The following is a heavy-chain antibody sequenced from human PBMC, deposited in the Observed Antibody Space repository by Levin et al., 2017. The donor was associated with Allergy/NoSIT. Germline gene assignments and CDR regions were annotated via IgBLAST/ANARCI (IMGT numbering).Heavy chain of an antibody. Sequence: SCTVSGGSIISTTYCWAWIRQPPGKGLEWIGSIYSSGSASYNPSLKSRVTISIDTSTNQFSLKLSSVTAADTAVYYCAREVPGTSQIDYWGQGTLVAVSS. CDR2: IYSSGSA. D-gene: IGHD6-19*01. V-gene: IGHV4-39*07. CDR1: GGSIISTTYC. CDR3: AREVPGTSQIDY. J-gene: IGHJ4*02.